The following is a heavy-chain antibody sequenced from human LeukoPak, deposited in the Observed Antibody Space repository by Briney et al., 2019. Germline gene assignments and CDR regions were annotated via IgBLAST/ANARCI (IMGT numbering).Heavy chain of an antibody. CDR3: ARYANKGRGYSGYDEYYFDY. J-gene: IGHJ4*02. CDR1: GYTFTSSY. Sequence: ASVKVSCKASGYTFTSSYMHWVRQASGQGLEWMGVINPSAGSTTYAQKFQGRVTMTRDTPTSTVYMELTSLRSEDTAVYYCARYANKGRGYSGYDEYYFDYWGQGTLVTVSS. D-gene: IGHD5-12*01. CDR2: INPSAGST. V-gene: IGHV1-46*01.